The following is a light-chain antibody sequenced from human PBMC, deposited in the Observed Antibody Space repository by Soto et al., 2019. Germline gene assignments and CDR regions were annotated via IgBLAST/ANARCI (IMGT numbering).Light chain of an antibody. V-gene: IGKV3-20*01. CDR3: QQYGSSRGT. J-gene: IGKJ1*01. CDR1: QSVSSSY. CDR2: GAS. Sequence: IVLTQSPGTLSLSPGDRATLSCRASQSVSSSYLACYKQKPGQAPSLLIYGASSRDTGIPDRFSGSGSGTDFTLTISSLEPEDSAVYYCQQYGSSRGTFGQGTKVEIK.